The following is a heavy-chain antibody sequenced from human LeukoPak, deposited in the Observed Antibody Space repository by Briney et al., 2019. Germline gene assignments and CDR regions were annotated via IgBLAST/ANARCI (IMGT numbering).Heavy chain of an antibody. CDR2: ISGSGGST. D-gene: IGHD6-13*01. CDR3: ANMDSSSWYY. J-gene: IGHJ4*02. V-gene: IGHV3-23*01. Sequence: GGSLRLSCAASGFTFSSYAMSWVRQAPGKGLEWVSAISGSGGSTYYADSVKGRFTISRDNAKNSLYLQMNSLRAEDTAVYYCANMDSSSWYYWGQGTLVTVSS. CDR1: GFTFSSYA.